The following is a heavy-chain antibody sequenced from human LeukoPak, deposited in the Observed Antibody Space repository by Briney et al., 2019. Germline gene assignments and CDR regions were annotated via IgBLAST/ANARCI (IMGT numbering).Heavy chain of an antibody. CDR3: AKDGQQLGHYYYYYMDV. CDR2: ISYDGSNK. D-gene: IGHD6-13*01. J-gene: IGHJ6*03. Sequence: GGSLRLSCAASGFTFSSYGMHWVRQAPGKGLEWVAVISYDGSNKYYADSVKGRFTISRDNSKNTLYLQMNSLRAEDTAVYYCAKDGQQLGHYYYYYMDVWGKGTTVTVSS. CDR1: GFTFSSYG. V-gene: IGHV3-30*18.